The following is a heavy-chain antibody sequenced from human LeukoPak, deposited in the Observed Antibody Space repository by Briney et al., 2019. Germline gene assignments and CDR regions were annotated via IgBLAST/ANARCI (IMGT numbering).Heavy chain of an antibody. CDR3: ARDRDDSSGKFDY. J-gene: IGHJ4*02. D-gene: IGHD6-19*01. Sequence: ASVKVSGKASGGTFSSYAISWVRQAPGQGLEWMGGIIPIFGTANYAQKFQGRVTITADESTSTAYMELSSLRSEDTAVYYCARDRDDSSGKFDYWGQGTLVTVSS. CDR2: IIPIFGTA. CDR1: GGTFSSYA. V-gene: IGHV1-69*13.